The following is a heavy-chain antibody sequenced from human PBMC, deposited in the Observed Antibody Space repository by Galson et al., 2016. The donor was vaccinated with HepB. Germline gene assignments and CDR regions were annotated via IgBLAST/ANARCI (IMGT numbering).Heavy chain of an antibody. CDR2: INPTGGST. D-gene: IGHD3-16*01. J-gene: IGHJ4*02. Sequence: SVKVSCKASGYTFTSYYIHWVRQAPGQGLEWMGMINPTGGSTIYAQKFQGRVTVTRDTSTSTVYMALSSLRSEDTAVYYCARGGWGEPTDYWGQGTLVTVSS. CDR1: GYTFTSYY. CDR3: ARGGWGEPTDY. V-gene: IGHV1-46*01.